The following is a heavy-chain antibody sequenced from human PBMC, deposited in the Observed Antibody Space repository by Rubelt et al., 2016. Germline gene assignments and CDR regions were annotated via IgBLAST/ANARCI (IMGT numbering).Heavy chain of an antibody. J-gene: IGHJ4*02. CDR3: AHKKTGSSGYFKPAFDY. Sequence: QITLKESGPTLVKPTQTLTLTCTFSGFSLSTSGVGVGWIRQPPGKALEWLALIYWDDDKRYSPSLKSRLTITKDTSKNQVVRTMTNMDPVDTATYYCAHKKTGSSGYFKPAFDYWGQGTLVTVSS. V-gene: IGHV2-5*02. D-gene: IGHD3-22*01. CDR2: IYWDDDK. CDR1: GFSLSTSGVG.